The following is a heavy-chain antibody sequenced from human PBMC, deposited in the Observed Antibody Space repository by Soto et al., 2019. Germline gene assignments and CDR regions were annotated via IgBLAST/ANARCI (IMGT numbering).Heavy chain of an antibody. J-gene: IGHJ6*02. D-gene: IGHD4-17*01. CDR2: IDPSDSFV. CDR3: ARLPEDHGETYYYYGRDV. CDR1: GYSFTTFW. Sequence: EVQLVQSGAEVKKPGESLRISCKGFGYSFTTFWISWVRQMPGKGLEWMGRIDPSDSFVDYSPAFQGHVSISVDKSMRTAFLPWNSLKASDTAMYYCARLPEDHGETYYYYGRDVWGQGTTVTVSS. V-gene: IGHV5-10-1*03.